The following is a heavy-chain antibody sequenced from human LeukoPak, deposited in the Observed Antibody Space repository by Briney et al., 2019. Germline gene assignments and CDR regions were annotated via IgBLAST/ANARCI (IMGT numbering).Heavy chain of an antibody. V-gene: IGHV1-69*13. D-gene: IGHD6-19*01. CDR2: IIPIFGTA. CDR3: ARSIAVAGTWDYYYGMDV. J-gene: IGHJ6*02. Sequence: SVKVSCKASGGTFSSYAISWVRQAPGQGLEWMGGIIPIFGTANYAQKFQGRVTITADESTSTAYMELSSLRSEDTAVYYCARSIAVAGTWDYYYGMDVWGQGATVTVSS. CDR1: GGTFSSYA.